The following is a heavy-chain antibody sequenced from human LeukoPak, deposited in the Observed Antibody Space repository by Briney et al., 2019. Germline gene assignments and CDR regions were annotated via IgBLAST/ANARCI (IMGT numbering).Heavy chain of an antibody. CDR2: IYYSGST. D-gene: IGHD7-27*01. V-gene: IGHV4-39*07. CDR3: ARDRLSLGAFDI. Sequence: SETLSLTCSVSGGSISSSSHYWGWIRQLPGKGLEWIGSIYYSGSTYYNPSLKSRVTISLDTSKNQFSLRLSSLTAADTAVYYCARDRLSLGAFDIWGQGTMVTVSS. J-gene: IGHJ3*02. CDR1: GGSISSSSHY.